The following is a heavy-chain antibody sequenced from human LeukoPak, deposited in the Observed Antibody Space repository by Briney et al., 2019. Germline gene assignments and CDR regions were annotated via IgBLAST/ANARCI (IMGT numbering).Heavy chain of an antibody. J-gene: IGHJ5*02. CDR1: GGSISSYY. D-gene: IGHD3-22*01. V-gene: IGHV4-59*08. CDR2: IYYSGST. Sequence: PSETLSLTCTVSGGSISSYYWSWIRQPPGKGLEWIGDIYYSGSTNYNPSLKSRVTISVDTSKNHFSLKLSSVTAADTAVYYCARSVGYYDSSVYNWFDPWGQGTLVTVSS. CDR3: ARSVGYYDSSVYNWFDP.